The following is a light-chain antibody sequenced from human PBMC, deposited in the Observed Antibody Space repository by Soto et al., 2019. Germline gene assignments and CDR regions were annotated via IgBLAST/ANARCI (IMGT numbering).Light chain of an antibody. CDR1: QSVSSN. Sequence: EIVLTQPAGTLSLSPGERVTLSCRASQSVSSNLAWYQQKPGQAPRLLIYDASNRATGIPARFSGSGSGTDFTLTISRLEPEDFAVYSCQQYGSSPTTFGQGTRLEIK. V-gene: IGKV3-20*01. J-gene: IGKJ5*01. CDR2: DAS. CDR3: QQYGSSPTT.